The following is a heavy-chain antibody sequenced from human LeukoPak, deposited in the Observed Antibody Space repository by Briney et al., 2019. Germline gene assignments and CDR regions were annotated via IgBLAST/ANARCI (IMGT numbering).Heavy chain of an antibody. J-gene: IGHJ3*02. Sequence: PGGSLRLSCAASGFTFSSYGMHWVRQAPGKGLEWVAVIWYDGSNKYYADSVKGRFTISRDNSKNTLYLQMNSLRAEDTAVYYCARSYCSSTSCYAFDIWGQGTMVTVSS. D-gene: IGHD2-2*01. V-gene: IGHV3-33*01. CDR2: IWYDGSNK. CDR3: ARSYCSSTSCYAFDI. CDR1: GFTFSSYG.